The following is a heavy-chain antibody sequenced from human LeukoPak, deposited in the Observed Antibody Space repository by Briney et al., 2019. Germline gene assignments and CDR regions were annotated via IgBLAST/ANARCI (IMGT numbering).Heavy chain of an antibody. J-gene: IGHJ3*02. D-gene: IGHD6-13*01. Sequence: ASVEVSCKASGYTFTTYGIVWLRQAPGEGIQWMGWISPYNDNTKYAQKLQGRVTMTADTPTSTAYMDLRSLRSDDTAVYYCAREMPAAAGSDAFDIWGQGTMVTVSS. CDR1: GYTFTTYG. CDR2: ISPYNDNT. CDR3: AREMPAAAGSDAFDI. V-gene: IGHV1-18*01.